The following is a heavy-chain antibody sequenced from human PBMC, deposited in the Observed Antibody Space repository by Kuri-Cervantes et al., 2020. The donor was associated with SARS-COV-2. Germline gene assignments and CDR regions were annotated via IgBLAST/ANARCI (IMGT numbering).Heavy chain of an antibody. V-gene: IGHV3-21*01. J-gene: IGHJ6*03. CDR3: ARDKLVEFCTSDICLLPSDYYMDV. CDR1: GFIFSTDT. CDR2: ISSNNSYI. D-gene: IGHD2/OR15-2a*01. Sequence: GGSLRLSCSASGFIFSTDTMSWVRQAPGKGLEWVSSISSNNSYIYYADSVKGRFTISRDNAKNALYLQMDSLRAEDTAVYYCARDKLVEFCTSDICLLPSDYYMDVWGKGTTVTVSS.